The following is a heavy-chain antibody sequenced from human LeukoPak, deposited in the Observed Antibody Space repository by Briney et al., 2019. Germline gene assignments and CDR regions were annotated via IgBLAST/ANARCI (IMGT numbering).Heavy chain of an antibody. V-gene: IGHV1-18*04. CDR2: ISAYNGNT. D-gene: IGHD3-10*01. CDR1: GLTFTSYG. J-gene: IGHJ4*02. Sequence: ASVKVSCKASGLTFTSYGFSWVRQAPGQGLEWMGWISAYNGNTNYAQRLQGRVTMTTDTSTSTAYMELRSLRSDDTAVYYCARDWKGGGSGNFWYWGQGTLVTVSS. CDR3: ARDWKGGGSGNFWY.